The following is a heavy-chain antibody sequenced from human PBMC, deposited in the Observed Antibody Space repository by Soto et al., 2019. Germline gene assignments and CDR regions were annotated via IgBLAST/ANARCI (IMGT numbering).Heavy chain of an antibody. CDR3: ARDRNYYGSGSYYIGPNWFDP. CDR1: GGSISSGDYY. CDR2: IYYSGST. Sequence: SETLSLTCTVSGGSISSGDYYWSWIRQPPGKGLEWIGYIYYSGSTYYNPSLKSRVTISVDTSKNQFSLKLSSVTAADTAVYYCARDRNYYGSGSYYIGPNWFDPWGQGTLVTVSS. V-gene: IGHV4-30-4*01. D-gene: IGHD3-10*01. J-gene: IGHJ5*02.